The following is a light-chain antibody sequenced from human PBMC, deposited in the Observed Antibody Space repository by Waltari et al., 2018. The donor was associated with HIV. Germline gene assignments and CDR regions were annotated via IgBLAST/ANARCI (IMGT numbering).Light chain of an antibody. CDR2: AAS. V-gene: IGKV1-8*01. CDR3: QQYYSYPYT. J-gene: IGKJ2*01. CDR1: QGIGSY. Sequence: AIRMTQSPSSFSASTGDRVTITCRASQGIGSYLAWYQQKPGKAPNLLIYAASTLQSGVPSRFSGSGSGTDFTLTIGSLQSEDFATYYCQQYYSYPYTFGQGTKLEIK.